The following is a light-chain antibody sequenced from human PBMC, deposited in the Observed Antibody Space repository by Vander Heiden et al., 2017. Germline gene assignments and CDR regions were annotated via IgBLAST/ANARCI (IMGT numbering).Light chain of an antibody. CDR2: YDD. Sequence: QSVLPHPPSVAQAPGQIVTTSCSRSSTNGGNNAVSWYQQLPGKATILLIYYDDLLPSGVSDRFSGTKSGTSASLAISGLQSEDAADYCCAAWDDSLNGYVFGTGTKVTVL. J-gene: IGLJ1*01. CDR1: STNGGNNA. CDR3: AAWDDSLNGYV. V-gene: IGLV1-36*01.